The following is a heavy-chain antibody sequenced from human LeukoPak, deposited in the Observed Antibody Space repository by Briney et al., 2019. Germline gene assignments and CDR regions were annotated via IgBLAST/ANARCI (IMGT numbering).Heavy chain of an antibody. J-gene: IGHJ4*02. CDR1: GGSISSGGYY. D-gene: IGHD3-10*01. CDR2: INHNGST. V-gene: IGHV4-34*01. Sequence: SETLSLTCAVSGGSISSGGYYWSWIRQPPGKGLEWIGEINHNGSTNYNPSLKSRVTISVDTSKNQFSLKLSSATAADTAVYYCARRHLITMVRGVSYFDYWGQGTLVTVSS. CDR3: ARRHLITMVRGVSYFDY.